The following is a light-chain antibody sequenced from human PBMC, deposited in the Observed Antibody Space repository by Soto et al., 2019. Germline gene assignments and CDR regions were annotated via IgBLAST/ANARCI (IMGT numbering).Light chain of an antibody. V-gene: IGKV1-12*01. J-gene: IGKJ1*01. CDR3: LQVYSFPRT. CDR1: QDIGSR. Sequence: DPQMTQSPSSVSASVGDRITITCRARQDIGSRLAWCQQKPGKAPQYLIQAASILQSGVPSRFSGSGSGTEFILTINNLQPEDFASYFCLQVYSFPRTFRLGTQVDIK. CDR2: AAS.